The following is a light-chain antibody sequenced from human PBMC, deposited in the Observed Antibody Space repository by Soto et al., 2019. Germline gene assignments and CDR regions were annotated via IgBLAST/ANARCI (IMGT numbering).Light chain of an antibody. CDR2: GNN. Sequence: QAVVTQPPSVSGAPGQRVTISCTGSSSNIGAGYDVHWYQQLPGTAPKLLIHGNNNRPSGVPDRFSASKSGTSASLAITGLQAEDEADYYCQSYDNSLSGYVFGIGTKVTVL. J-gene: IGLJ1*01. CDR3: QSYDNSLSGYV. V-gene: IGLV1-40*01. CDR1: SSNIGAGYD.